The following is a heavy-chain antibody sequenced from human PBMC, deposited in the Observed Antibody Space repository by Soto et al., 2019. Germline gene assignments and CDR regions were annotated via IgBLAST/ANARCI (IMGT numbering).Heavy chain of an antibody. J-gene: IGHJ5*02. D-gene: IGHD3-10*01. V-gene: IGHV4-34*01. CDR3: ASFSLPRGPCFDP. CDR1: GESFNDYY. CDR2: INHSGST. Sequence: PSETLSLTCSVYGESFNDYYWSWIRQSPGKGLEWIAEINHSGSTNYNPSLKSRVSISVDTSKSQISLRLTSVTVADTAIYYCASFSLPRGPCFDPWGQGTLVTVSS.